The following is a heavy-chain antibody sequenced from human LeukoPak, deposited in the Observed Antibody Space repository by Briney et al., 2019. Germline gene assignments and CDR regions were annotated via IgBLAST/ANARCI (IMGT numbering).Heavy chain of an antibody. CDR2: MNPNSGNT. J-gene: IGHJ4*02. CDR3: ARGRRYYYDSSGYENYY. Sequence: ASVKVSCKASGGTFSSYAISWVRQAPGQGLEWMGWMNPNSGNTGYAQKFQGRVTMTRNTSISTAYMELSSLRSEDTAVYYCARGRRYYYDSSGYENYYWGQGTLVTVSS. V-gene: IGHV1-8*02. D-gene: IGHD3-22*01. CDR1: GGTFSSYA.